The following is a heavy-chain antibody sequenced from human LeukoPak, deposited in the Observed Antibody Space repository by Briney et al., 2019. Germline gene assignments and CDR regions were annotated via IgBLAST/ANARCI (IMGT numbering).Heavy chain of an antibody. V-gene: IGHV1-8*03. CDR3: ATNPYYYDSSGYKKHDAFDI. J-gene: IGHJ3*02. Sequence: GASVKVSCKASGGTFSSYAISWVRQAPRQGLEWMGWMNPNSGNTGYAQKFQGRVTITRNTSISTAYMELSSLRSEDTAVYYCATNPYYYDSSGYKKHDAFDIWGQGTMVTVSS. CDR2: MNPNSGNT. CDR1: GGTFSSYA. D-gene: IGHD3-22*01.